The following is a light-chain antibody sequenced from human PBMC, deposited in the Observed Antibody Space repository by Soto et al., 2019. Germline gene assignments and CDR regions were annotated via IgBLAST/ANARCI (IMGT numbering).Light chain of an antibody. Sequence: DVVVTQSPLSLPVTLGQAASISCRSGQSLVYSDGNTYLSWFQQRPGQSPRRLIYKVSNRDAGVPDRFSGSGSGTDFTLKISRVEAEDVGVYYCMQGTHWPPITLGQGTRLEIK. CDR2: KVS. CDR3: MQGTHWPPIT. CDR1: QSLVYSDGNTY. V-gene: IGKV2-30*01. J-gene: IGKJ5*01.